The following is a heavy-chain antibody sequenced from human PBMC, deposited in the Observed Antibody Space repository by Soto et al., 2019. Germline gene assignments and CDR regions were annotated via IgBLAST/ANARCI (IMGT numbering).Heavy chain of an antibody. Sequence: SLRLSCAVSGFTFSSYDMSWVRQAPGKGLEWVSAISGSGGSTYYADSVKGRFTISRDNSKNTLYLQMSSLRAEDTAIYYCAKAATTVTLYYFDYWGQGTLVTVSS. CDR1: GFTFSSYD. V-gene: IGHV3-23*01. CDR2: ISGSGGST. J-gene: IGHJ4*02. D-gene: IGHD4-17*01. CDR3: AKAATTVTLYYFDY.